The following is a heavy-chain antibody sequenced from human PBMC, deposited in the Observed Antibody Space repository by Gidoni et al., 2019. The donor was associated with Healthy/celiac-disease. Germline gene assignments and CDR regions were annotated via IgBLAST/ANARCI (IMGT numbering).Heavy chain of an antibody. CDR1: GGTFSSYA. V-gene: IGHV1-69*01. Sequence: QVQLVQSGAEVKKPGSSVKVSCKASGGTFSSYAISWVRQAPGQGLEWMGGIIPIFGTANYAQKFQGRVTITADESTSTAYMELSSLRSEDTAVYYCASYRPAPFAQYYYDSSGYLWGWGQGTLVTVSS. CDR3: ASYRPAPFAQYYYDSSGYLWG. D-gene: IGHD3-22*01. J-gene: IGHJ4*02. CDR2: IIPIFGTA.